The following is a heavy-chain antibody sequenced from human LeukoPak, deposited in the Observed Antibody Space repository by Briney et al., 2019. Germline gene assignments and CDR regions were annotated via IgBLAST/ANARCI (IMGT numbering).Heavy chain of an antibody. CDR3: ARRRYGSGSYYKPPDY. D-gene: IGHD3-10*01. Sequence: SETLSLTCAVYGGSFSGYYWSWIRQPPGKGLEWIGEINHSGSTNYNPSLKSRVTISVDTSKNQFSLKLSSVTAADTAVYDCARRRYGSGSYYKPPDYWGQGTLVTVSS. CDR2: INHSGST. J-gene: IGHJ4*02. V-gene: IGHV4-34*01. CDR1: GGSFSGYY.